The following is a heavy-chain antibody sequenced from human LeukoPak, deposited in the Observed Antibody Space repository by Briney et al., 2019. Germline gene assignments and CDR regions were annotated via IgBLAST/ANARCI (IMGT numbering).Heavy chain of an antibody. Sequence: GGSLRLSCAASGFPFSSYWMHWVRQAPGKGLEWVAVISYDGSTKHYPDSVKGRFTISRDNSKNTLYLQMNSLRAEDTAVYYCAKDRYCSGGSCYYDAFDIWGQGTMVTVSS. CDR3: AKDRYCSGGSCYYDAFDI. J-gene: IGHJ3*02. CDR1: GFPFSSYW. V-gene: IGHV3-30*18. CDR2: ISYDGSTK. D-gene: IGHD2-15*01.